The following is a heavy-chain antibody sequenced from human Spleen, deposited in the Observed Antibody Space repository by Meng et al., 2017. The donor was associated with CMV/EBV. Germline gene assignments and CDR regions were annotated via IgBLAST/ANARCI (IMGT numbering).Heavy chain of an antibody. CDR2: VNHSGIT. V-gene: IGHV4-34*01. CDR1: GGSFSGYS. D-gene: IGHD3-10*01. J-gene: IGHJ6*02. Sequence: SETLSLTCAVYGGSFSGYSWSWIRQPPGKGLECIGEVNHSGITNYNPSLKSRVTISVDTSKNQFSLKLSSVTAADTAVYYCARAVYYYGSGSYLPLYYYYGMDVWGQGTTVTVSS. CDR3: ARAVYYYGSGSYLPLYYYYGMDV.